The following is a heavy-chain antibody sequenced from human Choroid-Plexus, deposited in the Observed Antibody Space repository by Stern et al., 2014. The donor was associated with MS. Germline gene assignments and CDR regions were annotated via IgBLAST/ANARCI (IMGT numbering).Heavy chain of an antibody. Sequence: QVQLEESGGGVAQPGRPLRLSCVASGFTVGSFAMHWVLQAPGKGLEWVAGVSYDGSNKYYADSVKGRFTISRDNSQNTLYMQMSSLRPEDTAVYYCAKDRQYLTYFFDHWGQGSLVTVSS. J-gene: IGHJ5*02. CDR3: AKDRQYLTYFFDH. V-gene: IGHV3-30*18. CDR1: GFTVGSFA. D-gene: IGHD2/OR15-2a*01. CDR2: VSYDGSNK.